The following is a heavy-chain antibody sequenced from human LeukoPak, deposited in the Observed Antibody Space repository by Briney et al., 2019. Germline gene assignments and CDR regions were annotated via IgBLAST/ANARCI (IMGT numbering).Heavy chain of an antibody. Sequence: SETLSLTCAVYGGSFSGYYWSWIRQPPGKGLEWIGEINHSGSTNYNPSLKSRVTISVDTSKNQFSLKLSSVTAADTAVYYCARQRRYDFWSGYQYNWFDPWGQGALVTVSS. D-gene: IGHD3-3*01. V-gene: IGHV4-34*01. CDR1: GGSFSGYY. CDR2: INHSGST. CDR3: ARQRRYDFWSGYQYNWFDP. J-gene: IGHJ5*02.